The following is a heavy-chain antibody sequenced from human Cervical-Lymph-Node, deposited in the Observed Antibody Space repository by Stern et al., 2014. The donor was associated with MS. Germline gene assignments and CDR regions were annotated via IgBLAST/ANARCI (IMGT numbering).Heavy chain of an antibody. CDR1: GFTFSDYY. Sequence: VQLVESGGGLVKPGGSLRLSCVASGFTFSDYYMGWIRQAPGKGLEWVSYITSSGTTIHYADSVEGRFTISRDNAKNSLYLQMNSLRVEDTAVYYCARHALEGHFDYWGQGTLVTVSS. CDR2: ITSSGTTI. CDR3: ARHALEGHFDY. V-gene: IGHV3-11*01. D-gene: IGHD2-2*01. J-gene: IGHJ4*02.